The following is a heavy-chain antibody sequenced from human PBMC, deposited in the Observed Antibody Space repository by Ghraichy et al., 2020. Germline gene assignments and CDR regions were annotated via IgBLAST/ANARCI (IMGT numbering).Heavy chain of an antibody. D-gene: IGHD2-21*01. CDR3: AREVMIKSTRGDFHYGLDV. V-gene: IGHV3-30*03. Sequence: GGSLRLSCAASGFPFSSFSFHWVRQAPGKGLEWVAVISDDGSNKYYADSVKGRFTISRDNPYNTVYLEMTSLRGEDTAVYFCAREVMIKSTRGDFHYGLDVWGQGT. CDR1: GFPFSSFS. CDR2: ISDDGSNK. J-gene: IGHJ6*02.